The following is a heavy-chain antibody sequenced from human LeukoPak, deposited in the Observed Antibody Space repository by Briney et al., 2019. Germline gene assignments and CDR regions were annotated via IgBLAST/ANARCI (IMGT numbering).Heavy chain of an antibody. D-gene: IGHD3-3*01. J-gene: IGHJ6*03. CDR2: IYYSGST. CDR3: ARVRFSSWLGYYYYMDV. V-gene: IGHV4-39*07. CDR1: GGSISSSSYY. Sequence: SETLSLTCTVSGGSISSSSYYWGWIRQPPGKGLEWIGSIYYSGSTYYNPSLKSRVTISVDTSKNQFSLKLSSVTAADTAVYYCARVRFSSWLGYYYYMDVWGKGTTVTVSS.